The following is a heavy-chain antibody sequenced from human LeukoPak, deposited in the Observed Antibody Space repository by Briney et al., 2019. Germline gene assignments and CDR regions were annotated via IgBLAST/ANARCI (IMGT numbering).Heavy chain of an antibody. CDR2: INWNGGST. J-gene: IGHJ3*02. CDR3: ARDRVAGNPSRMHAFDI. D-gene: IGHD1-1*01. V-gene: IGHV3-20*04. Sequence: GGSLRLSCAASGSTFDDYGMSWVRQAPGKGLEWVSGINWNGGSTGYADSVKGRVTISRDNAKNSLYLQMNSLRAEDTALYYCARDRVAGNPSRMHAFDIWGQGTMVTVSS. CDR1: GSTFDDYG.